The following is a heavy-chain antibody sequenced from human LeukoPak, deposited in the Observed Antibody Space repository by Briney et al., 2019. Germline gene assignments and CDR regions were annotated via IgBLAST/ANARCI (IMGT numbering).Heavy chain of an antibody. CDR3: ARDAPYYDSSGYYCDY. D-gene: IGHD3-22*01. Sequence: GGSLRLSCAASGFTFSNYWMSWVRQAPGKGLEWVANIRQDGSEKYYVDSMRGRFTISRDNAKNSLYLQMNSLRAEDTAVYYCARDAPYYDSSGYYCDYWGQGTLVTVSS. CDR1: GFTFSNYW. CDR2: IRQDGSEK. V-gene: IGHV3-7*01. J-gene: IGHJ4*02.